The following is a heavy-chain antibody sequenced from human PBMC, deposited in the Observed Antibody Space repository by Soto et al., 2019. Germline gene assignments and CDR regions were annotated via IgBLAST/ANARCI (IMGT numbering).Heavy chain of an antibody. CDR1: GGSISSGDYY. J-gene: IGHJ5*02. V-gene: IGHV4-30-4*01. CDR2: IYYSGST. Sequence: SETLSLTCTVSGGSISSGDYYWSWIRQPPGKGLEWIGYIYYSGSTYYNPSLKSRVTISVDTSKNQFSLKLSSVTAADTAVYYCARGHLVVVPAPGFDPWGQGTLVTVSS. D-gene: IGHD2-2*01. CDR3: ARGHLVVVPAPGFDP.